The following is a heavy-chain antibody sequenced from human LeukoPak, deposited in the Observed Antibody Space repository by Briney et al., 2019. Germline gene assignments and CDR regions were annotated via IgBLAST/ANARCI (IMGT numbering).Heavy chain of an antibody. J-gene: IGHJ4*02. Sequence: SETLSLTCAVYGGFFSGYYWSWIRQPPGKGLEWIGEINQSGSTNYNPSLKSRVTISVDTSKNQFSLKLSSVTAADTAVYYCARGSGTCYYTFDYWGQGTLVTVSS. CDR1: GGFFSGYY. D-gene: IGHD3/OR15-3a*01. CDR2: INQSGST. CDR3: ARGSGTCYYTFDY. V-gene: IGHV4-34*01.